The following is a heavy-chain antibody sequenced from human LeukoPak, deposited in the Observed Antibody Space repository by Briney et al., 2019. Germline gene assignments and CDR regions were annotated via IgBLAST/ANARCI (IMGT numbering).Heavy chain of an antibody. CDR2: IYPGDSGT. CDR3: ARVRGLLWFGESPSFDP. CDR1: GYSFTSYW. Sequence: GESLKISCKGSGYSFTSYWIGWVRQMPGKGLEWMGIIYPGDSGTRYSPSFQGQVTISADKSISAAYLQWSSLKASDTAMYYCARVRGLLWFGESPSFDPWGQGTLVTVSS. V-gene: IGHV5-51*01. D-gene: IGHD3-10*01. J-gene: IGHJ5*02.